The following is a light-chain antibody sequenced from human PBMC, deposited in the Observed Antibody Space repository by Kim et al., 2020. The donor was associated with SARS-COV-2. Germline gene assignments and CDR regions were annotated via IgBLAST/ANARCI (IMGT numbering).Light chain of an antibody. V-gene: IGKV1-33*01. Sequence: IQMTQSPSSLSASVGDRVTITCQASQDITNCLNWYQQRPGKAPRLLIYDASTLEAGVPSRFRGSGSGTEFTFTITSLQPEDVATYYCQQCAHPHSLGHGTKLEI. CDR1: QDITNC. CDR2: DAS. CDR3: QQCAHPHS. J-gene: IGKJ2*01.